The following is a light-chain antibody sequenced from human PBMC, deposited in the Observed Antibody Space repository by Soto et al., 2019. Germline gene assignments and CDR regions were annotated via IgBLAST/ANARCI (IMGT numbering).Light chain of an antibody. V-gene: IGLV2-14*03. CDR2: DVS. CDR1: SSDVDAYDY. CDR3: SSYTTSLTYV. Sequence: QSVLTQPASVSGSPGQSITISCTGASSDVDAYDYVSWYQQHPGKAPKLMIYDVSSRPSGVSDRFSGSKSSNTASLTISGLQAEDEADYYCSSYTTSLTYVFGTGTKVTVL. J-gene: IGLJ1*01.